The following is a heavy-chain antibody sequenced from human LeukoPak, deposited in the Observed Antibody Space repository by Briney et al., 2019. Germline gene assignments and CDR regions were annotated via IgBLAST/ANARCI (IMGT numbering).Heavy chain of an antibody. CDR2: VSASGGST. V-gene: IGHV3-23*01. Sequence: GGSLRLSCAASGFTFSSYGMSWVRQAPGKGLEWVSTVSASGGSTYYADSVKGRLTISRDNSKNTLYLQMNSLRADDTAVYYCATAKNWNCSDPWGQGTLVTVSS. CDR3: ATAKNWNCSDP. J-gene: IGHJ5*02. CDR1: GFTFSSYG. D-gene: IGHD1-1*01.